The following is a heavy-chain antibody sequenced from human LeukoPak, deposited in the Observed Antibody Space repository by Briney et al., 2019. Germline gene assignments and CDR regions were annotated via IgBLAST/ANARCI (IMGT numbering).Heavy chain of an antibody. CDR1: GFTFSNYW. CDR3: ARDLFAAALGTRD. D-gene: IGHD6-13*01. CDR2: IKQDGSED. Sequence: GGSLRLSCAASGFTFSNYWMSWVRQAPGKGLEWVANIKQDGSEDYYVNSVKGRFTISRDNAKNSLYLQMNSLRAEDTAVYYCARDLFAAALGTRDWGQGTLVTVSS. J-gene: IGHJ4*02. V-gene: IGHV3-7*01.